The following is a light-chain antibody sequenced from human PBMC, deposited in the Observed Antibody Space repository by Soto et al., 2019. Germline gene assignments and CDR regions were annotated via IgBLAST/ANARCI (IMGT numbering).Light chain of an antibody. V-gene: IGKV3-20*01. J-gene: IGKJ1*01. Sequence: EIVLTQSPATLSLSPGERATVSCRASQSVGSSYLAWYQQNPGQAPRLLIYGASRRATGIPDRFSRSGSGTHFTLTISGLESEEFAVYYCRQYDNSWTFGQATKVEIK. CDR2: GAS. CDR3: RQYDNSWT. CDR1: QSVGSSY.